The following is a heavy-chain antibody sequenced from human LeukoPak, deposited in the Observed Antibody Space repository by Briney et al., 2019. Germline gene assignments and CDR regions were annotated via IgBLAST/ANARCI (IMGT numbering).Heavy chain of an antibody. D-gene: IGHD6-13*01. CDR2: IIPIFVTA. Sequence: SVSVSSKASGGTFSIYATSWVRRAPGQGLEWMGGIIPIFVTANYAQNFQSRDTVTAEESTSTVYMELSSLRSEDTAVYYCARGGWRGDSSSGFPSWFDPWGQGTLVTVSS. J-gene: IGHJ5*02. V-gene: IGHV1-69*01. CDR1: GGTFSIYA. CDR3: ARGGWRGDSSSGFPSWFDP.